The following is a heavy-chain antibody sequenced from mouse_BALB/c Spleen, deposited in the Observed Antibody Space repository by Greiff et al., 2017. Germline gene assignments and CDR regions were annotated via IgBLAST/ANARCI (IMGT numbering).Heavy chain of an antibody. D-gene: IGHD2-2*01. J-gene: IGHJ4*01. CDR3: ARWSGGYHYYAMDY. Sequence: EVQVVESGGGLVKPGGSLKLSCAASGFTFSSYAMSWVRQTPEKRLEWVASISSGGSTYYPDSVKGRFTISRDNARNILYLQLSSLRTEDTAVYYCARWSGGYHYYAMDYWGQGTSVTVSS. CDR1: GFTFSSYA. CDR2: ISSGGST. V-gene: IGHV5-6-5*01.